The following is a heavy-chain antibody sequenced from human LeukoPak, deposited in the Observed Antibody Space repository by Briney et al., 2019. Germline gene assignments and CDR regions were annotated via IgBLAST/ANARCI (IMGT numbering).Heavy chain of an antibody. Sequence: PSETLSLTCTVSGGSISSSSYYWGWIRQPPGKGLEWIGSIYYSGSTYYNPSLKSRVTISVDTSKNQFSLKLSSVTAADTAVYYCARRGFIAARDYWGQGTLVTVSS. D-gene: IGHD6-13*01. J-gene: IGHJ4*02. V-gene: IGHV4-39*07. CDR3: ARRGFIAARDY. CDR1: GGSISSSSYY. CDR2: IYYSGST.